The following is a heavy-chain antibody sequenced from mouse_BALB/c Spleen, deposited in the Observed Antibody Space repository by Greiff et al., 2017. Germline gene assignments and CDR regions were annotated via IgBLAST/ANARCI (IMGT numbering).Heavy chain of an antibody. D-gene: IGHD2-10*02. CDR1: GFSLTSYG. CDR2: IWAGGST. J-gene: IGHJ3*01. V-gene: IGHV2-9*02. Sequence: VKVVESGPGLVAPSQSLSITCTVSGFSLTSYGVHWVRQPPGKGLEWLGVIWAGGSTNYNSALMSRLSISKDNSKSQVFLKMNSLQTDDTAMYYCARGGMDGLSWFAYWGQGTLVTVSA. CDR3: ARGGMDGLSWFAY.